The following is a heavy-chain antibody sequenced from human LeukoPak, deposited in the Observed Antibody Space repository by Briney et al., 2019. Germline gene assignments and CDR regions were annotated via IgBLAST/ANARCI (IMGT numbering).Heavy chain of an antibody. V-gene: IGHV1-18*01. CDR3: ATRKDSGPYSYKGYAFDI. CDR1: GYTFTSYG. Sequence: GASVKVSCKASGYTFTSYGISWVRQAPGQGLEWMGWISAYNGNTNYAQKLQGRVTMTTDTSTSTAYMELTSLRSEDTGVYFCATRKDSGPYSYKGYAFDIWGQGTMVTVSS. CDR2: ISAYNGNT. D-gene: IGHD3-16*01. J-gene: IGHJ3*02.